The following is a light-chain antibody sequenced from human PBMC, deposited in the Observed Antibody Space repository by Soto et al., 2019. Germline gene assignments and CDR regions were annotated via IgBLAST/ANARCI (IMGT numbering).Light chain of an antibody. CDR2: NNN. CDR3: AAWDDCLNGYV. J-gene: IGLJ1*01. V-gene: IGLV1-44*01. Sequence: QSVLTQPPSASRTPGQRVTISCSGGSSNIGTNAVNWYQQLPGTAPKLLIYNNNQRPSGVPDRFSGSKSGTSASLAISGLQSEDEADYYCAAWDDCLNGYVFGTGTKVPS. CDR1: SSNIGTNA.